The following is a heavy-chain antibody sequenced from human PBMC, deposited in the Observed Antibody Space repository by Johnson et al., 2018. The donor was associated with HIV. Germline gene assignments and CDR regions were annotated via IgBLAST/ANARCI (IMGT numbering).Heavy chain of an antibody. CDR3: ARGAYSSSWHASDASDI. CDR1: EFTFSTYE. V-gene: IGHV3-48*03. J-gene: IGHJ3*02. CDR2: ITSSGNFI. Sequence: VQLVESGGGLVQPGGSLRLSCAASEFTFSTYEMNWVRQAPGKGLEWLSYITSSGNFIYYADSVKGRFTISRDNGKNSLYLQMNSLRAEDTALYYCARGAYSSSWHASDASDIWGQGTMVTVSS. D-gene: IGHD6-13*01.